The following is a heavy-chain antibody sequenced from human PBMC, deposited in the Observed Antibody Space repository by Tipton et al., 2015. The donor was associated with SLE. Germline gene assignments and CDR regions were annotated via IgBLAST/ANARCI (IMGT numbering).Heavy chain of an antibody. D-gene: IGHD3-10*01. CDR2: IYYSGST. CDR1: GGSISSYY. V-gene: IGHV4-59*01. J-gene: IGHJ2*01. CDR3: ARVLWFGEADWYFDL. Sequence: TLSLTCTLSGGSISSYYWSWIRQPPGKGLEWIGYIYYSGSTNYNPSLKSRVTISVDTSKNQFSLKLSSVTAADTAVYYCARVLWFGEADWYFDLWGRGTLVTVSS.